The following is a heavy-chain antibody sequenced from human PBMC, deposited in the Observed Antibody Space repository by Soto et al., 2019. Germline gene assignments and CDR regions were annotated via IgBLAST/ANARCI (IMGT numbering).Heavy chain of an antibody. V-gene: IGHV4-61*01. CDR1: GGSVSSGSYY. CDR3: ARALPNYYDSSGDRLFDY. D-gene: IGHD3-22*01. J-gene: IGHJ4*02. Sequence: LSLTCTVSGGSVSSGSYYWSWIRQPPGKGLEWIGYIYYSGSTNYNPSLKSRVTISVNTSKNQFSLKLSSVTAADTAVYYCARALPNYYDSSGDRLFDYWGQGTLVTVSS. CDR2: IYYSGST.